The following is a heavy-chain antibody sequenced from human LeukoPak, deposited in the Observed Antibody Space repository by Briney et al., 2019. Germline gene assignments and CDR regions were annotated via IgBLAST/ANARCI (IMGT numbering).Heavy chain of an antibody. J-gene: IGHJ4*02. CDR2: ISSSGSTI. D-gene: IGHD2-15*01. CDR3: ARDSLGVAANY. CDR1: GFTFSSYE. V-gene: IGHV3-48*03. Sequence: PGGSLRLSCAASGFTFSSYEMNWVRQAPGKGLEWVSYISSSGSTIYYADSVKGRFTISRDNAKNSLYLQMNSLRAEDTAVYYCARDSLGVAANYWGQGTLVTVSS.